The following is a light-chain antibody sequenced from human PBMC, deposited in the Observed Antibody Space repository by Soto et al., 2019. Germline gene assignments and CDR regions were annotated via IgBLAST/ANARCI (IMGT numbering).Light chain of an antibody. CDR3: QQSYSTLRALT. Sequence: DIQMTQSPSSLSASVGDRVTITCRASQSISSYLNWYQQKPGKAPKLLIYAASSLQSGVPSRFSGSGSGTDFTLTISSLQPEDCATYYCQQSYSTLRALTFGGGTKVEIK. J-gene: IGKJ4*01. CDR2: AAS. V-gene: IGKV1-39*01. CDR1: QSISSY.